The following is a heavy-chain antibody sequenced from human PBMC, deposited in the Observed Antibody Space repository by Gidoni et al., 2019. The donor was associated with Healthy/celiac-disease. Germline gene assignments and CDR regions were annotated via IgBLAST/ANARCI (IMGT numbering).Heavy chain of an antibody. D-gene: IGHD3-3*01. V-gene: IGHV3-48*03. J-gene: IGHJ3*02. Sequence: EVQLVESGGGLVQPGGSLRLSCAASGFTFSIYELNWVRQAPGKGLEWVSYMSSSGSTIYYADSVKGRFTISRDNAKNSLYLQMNSLRAEDTAVYYCARDQSPRITIFGVVTDAFDIWGQGTMVTVSS. CDR2: MSSSGSTI. CDR3: ARDQSPRITIFGVVTDAFDI. CDR1: GFTFSIYE.